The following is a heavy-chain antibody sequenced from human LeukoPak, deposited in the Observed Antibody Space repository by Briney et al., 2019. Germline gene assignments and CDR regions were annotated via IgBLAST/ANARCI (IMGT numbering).Heavy chain of an antibody. CDR2: IYYSGST. CDR3: ARYGRLRSSQSNWFDP. V-gene: IGHV4-59*08. Sequence: PSETLSLTCTVSGGSISSYYWSWIRQPPGKGLEWIGYIYYSGSTNYNPSLKSRVTISVDTSKNQFTLEVNSVTAADTAVYYCARYGRLRSSQSNWFDPWGQGTLVTVSS. D-gene: IGHD1-26*01. CDR1: GGSISSYY. J-gene: IGHJ5*02.